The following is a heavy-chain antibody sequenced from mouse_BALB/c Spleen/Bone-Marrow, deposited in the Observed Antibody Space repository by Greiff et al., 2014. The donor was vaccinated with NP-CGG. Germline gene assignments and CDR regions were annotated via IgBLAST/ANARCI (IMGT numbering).Heavy chain of an antibody. CDR3: AHDAPFTY. V-gene: IGHV14-3*02. J-gene: IGHJ3*01. CDR2: IDPASGNT. D-gene: IGHD2-3*01. Sequence: EVQGVESGADLVKPGASVKLSCTTSGFNIKDTFMHWVKQRPEQGLEWIGRIDPASGNTKYDPKFQGKATITADTSSNKVSLQLSGLISEDAAVYYCAHDAPFTYWGQGTLVTVSA. CDR1: GFNIKDTF.